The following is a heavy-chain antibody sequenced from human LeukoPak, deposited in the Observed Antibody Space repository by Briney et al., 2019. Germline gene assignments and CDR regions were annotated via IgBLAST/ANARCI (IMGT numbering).Heavy chain of an antibody. Sequence: PGGSLRLSCAASGFTFSSYSMNWVRQAPGKGLEWVSSISSSSSYIYYADSVKGRFTISRDNAKNSLYLQMNSLRAEDTALYYCARKAGVALLSYYYYMDVWGKGTTVTVSS. CDR1: GFTFSSYS. CDR2: ISSSSSYI. J-gene: IGHJ6*03. CDR3: ARKAGVALLSYYYYMDV. V-gene: IGHV3-21*04. D-gene: IGHD3-16*02.